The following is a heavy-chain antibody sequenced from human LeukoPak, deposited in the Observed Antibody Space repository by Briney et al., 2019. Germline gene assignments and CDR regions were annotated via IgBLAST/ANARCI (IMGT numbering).Heavy chain of an antibody. D-gene: IGHD3-10*01. V-gene: IGHV4-34*01. J-gene: IGHJ5*02. CDR1: GGSFSGYY. CDR2: INHSGST. CDR3: ARRRFYGSGSYSPFDP. Sequence: SETLSLTCAVYGGSFSGYYWSWIRQPPGKGLEWIGEINHSGSTNYNPSLKSRVTISVDTSKNQFSLKLSSVTAADTAVYYCARRRFYGSGSYSPFDPWGQGTLVTVSS.